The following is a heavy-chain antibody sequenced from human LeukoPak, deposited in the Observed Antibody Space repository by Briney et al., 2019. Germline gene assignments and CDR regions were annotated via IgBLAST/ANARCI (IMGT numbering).Heavy chain of an antibody. V-gene: IGHV4-59*01. CDR2: IYYTGST. CDR1: GGSFRSYC. Sequence: SETLSPTCTVSGGSFRSYCWSWLRQSPGKVLEWIGYIYYTGSTNYSPSLKSRVTISLDTSKNQFSLKVSSVTAADTAVYYCARGIGSFYYFDYWGQGARVTVSS. J-gene: IGHJ4*02. CDR3: ARGIGSFYYFDY. D-gene: IGHD2-15*01.